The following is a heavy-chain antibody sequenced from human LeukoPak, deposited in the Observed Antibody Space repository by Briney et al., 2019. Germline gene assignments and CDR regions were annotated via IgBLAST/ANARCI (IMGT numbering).Heavy chain of an antibody. D-gene: IGHD3-10*01. CDR1: GFTFNSYW. J-gene: IGHJ4*02. CDR2: ISGSGGST. V-gene: IGHV3-23*01. Sequence: QAGGSLRLSCAASGFTFNSYWMSWVRQAPGKGLEWVSAISGSGGSTYYADSVKGRFTISRDNSKNTLYLQMNSLRAEDTAVYYCAKDGSGSYYGYWGQGTLVTASS. CDR3: AKDGSGSYYGY.